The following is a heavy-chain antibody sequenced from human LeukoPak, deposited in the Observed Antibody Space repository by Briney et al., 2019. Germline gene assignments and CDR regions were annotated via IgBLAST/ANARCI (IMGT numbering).Heavy chain of an antibody. CDR1: GGSISSGSYY. D-gene: IGHD6-13*01. CDR2: IYYSGST. Sequence: PSETLSLTCTVSGGSISSGSYYWSWIRQPPGKGLEWIGYIYYSGSTNYNPSLKSRVTISVDTSKNQFSLKLSSVTAADTAVYYCAGYLADRRPGIAAAGRRWFDPWGQGTLVTVSS. V-gene: IGHV4-61*01. J-gene: IGHJ5*02. CDR3: AGYLADRRPGIAAAGRRWFDP.